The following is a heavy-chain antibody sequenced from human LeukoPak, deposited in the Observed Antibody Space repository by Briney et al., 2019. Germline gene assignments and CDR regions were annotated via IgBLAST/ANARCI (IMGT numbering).Heavy chain of an antibody. CDR2: INWNGGST. CDR3: ARGRLYYYDSSGYLLMDYFDY. CDR1: GFTFDDYG. Sequence: GGSLTLSCAASGFTFDDYGMSWVRQAPGKGREWVFGINWNGGSTGHADSVKGRFTISRDNAKNSLYLQMNSLRAEGTALYYCARGRLYYYDSSGYLLMDYFDYWGQGTLVTVSS. V-gene: IGHV3-20*04. J-gene: IGHJ4*02. D-gene: IGHD3-22*01.